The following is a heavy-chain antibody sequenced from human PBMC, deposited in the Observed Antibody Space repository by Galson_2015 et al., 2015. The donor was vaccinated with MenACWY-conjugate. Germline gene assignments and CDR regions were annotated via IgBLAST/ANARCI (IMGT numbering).Heavy chain of an antibody. V-gene: IGHV2-70*01. Sequence: PALVKPTQPLTLTCSFSGFSLSTGGMCVSWIRQPPGKALEWLALIDWDDDKFYSTSLKARLTISKDTSKNQVVLTMTNMDPADTATYYCARYYYGSGTYYFYAMDVWGQGTTVTVSS. J-gene: IGHJ6*02. CDR3: ARYYYGSGTYYFYAMDV. D-gene: IGHD3-10*01. CDR1: GFSLSTGGMC. CDR2: IDWDDDK.